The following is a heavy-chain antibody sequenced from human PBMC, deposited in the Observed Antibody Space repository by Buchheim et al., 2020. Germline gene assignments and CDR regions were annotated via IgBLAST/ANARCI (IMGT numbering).Heavy chain of an antibody. D-gene: IGHD5-12*01. J-gene: IGHJ4*02. CDR1: GGSISSSSYY. CDR3: ARTVGLPGDFDY. V-gene: IGHV4-39*07. Sequence: QLQLQESGPGLVKPSETLSLTCTVSGGSISSSSYYWGWIRQPPGKGLEWIGSIYYSGTTYYNPSLKSRVTISLDTSKTQFSRKLTSVTAADTAVYYCARTVGLPGDFDYWGQGTL. CDR2: IYYSGTT.